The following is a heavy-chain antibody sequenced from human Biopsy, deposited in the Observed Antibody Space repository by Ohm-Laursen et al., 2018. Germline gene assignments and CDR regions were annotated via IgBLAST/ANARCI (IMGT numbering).Heavy chain of an antibody. CDR3: ARAVDYYDPYYYYGLDV. CDR1: GGSFSGYY. CDR2: INHRGST. J-gene: IGHJ6*02. D-gene: IGHD3-16*01. V-gene: IGHV4-34*01. Sequence: SETLSLTCAVYGGSFSGYYWSWIRQPPGKGLEWIGEINHRGSTNYNPSLKSRVTISVDTSKNHFSLKLRSVTAADTAVYYCARAVDYYDPYYYYGLDVWGQGTTVTVSS.